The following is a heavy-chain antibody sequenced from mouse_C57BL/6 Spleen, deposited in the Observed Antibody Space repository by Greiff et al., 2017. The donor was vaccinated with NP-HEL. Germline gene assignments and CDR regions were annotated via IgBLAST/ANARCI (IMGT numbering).Heavy chain of an antibody. CDR3: ARYDYGSYWYFDV. D-gene: IGHD1-1*01. CDR1: GYTFTSYW. CDR2: IHPNSGST. J-gene: IGHJ1*03. Sequence: QVQLQQPGAELVKPGASVKLSCKASGYTFTSYWMHWVKQRPGQGLEWIGMIHPNSGSTNYNEKFKSKATLTVDKSSSTAYMQLSSLTSEDSAVYYCARYDYGSYWYFDVWGTGTTVTVSS. V-gene: IGHV1-64*01.